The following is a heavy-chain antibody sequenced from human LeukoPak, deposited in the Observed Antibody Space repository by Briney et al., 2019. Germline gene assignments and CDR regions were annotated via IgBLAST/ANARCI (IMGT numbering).Heavy chain of an antibody. J-gene: IGHJ4*02. V-gene: IGHV3-23*01. CDR1: GFNFNIYT. CDR3: ARDQPYYYDSSGYSFDY. D-gene: IGHD3-22*01. CDR2: ISDNSDST. Sequence: GGSLRLSCAASGFNFNIYTMSWVRQAPGKGLEWVSIISDNSDSTYYADSVKGRFTISRDNFKNTLYLQMNSLRAEDTAVYYCARDQPYYYDSSGYSFDYWGQGTLVTVSS.